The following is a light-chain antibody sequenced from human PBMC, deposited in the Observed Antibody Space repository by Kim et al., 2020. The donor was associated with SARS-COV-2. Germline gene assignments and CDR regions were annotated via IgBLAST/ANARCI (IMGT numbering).Light chain of an antibody. J-gene: IGLJ3*02. CDR3: QVWDSSSDHRV. V-gene: IGLV3-21*01. CDR1: NIGSKS. Sequence: SYELTQPPSVSVAPGKTARITCGGNNIGSKSVHWYQQKPGQAPLLIMYYDSDRPSGIPERFSGSNSGDTATLTISRVEAGDEADYYCQVWDSSSDHRVFG. CDR2: YDS.